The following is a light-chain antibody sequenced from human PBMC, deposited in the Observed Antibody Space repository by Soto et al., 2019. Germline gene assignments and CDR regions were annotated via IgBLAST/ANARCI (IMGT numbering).Light chain of an antibody. CDR3: VSYTSSTTYV. CDR1: SSNIGAGYD. V-gene: IGLV1-40*01. Sequence: QSVLTQPPSVSGAPGQRVTISCTGSSSNIGAGYDVHWYQQLPGTAPKLLIYGNSNRPSGVPDRFSGSKSGTSASLAITGLQTEDEADYYCVSYTSSTTYVFGTGTKLTVL. CDR2: GNS. J-gene: IGLJ1*01.